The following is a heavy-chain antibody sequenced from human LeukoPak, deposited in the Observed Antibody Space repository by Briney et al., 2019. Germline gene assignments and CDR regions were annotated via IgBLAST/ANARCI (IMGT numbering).Heavy chain of an antibody. CDR1: GGSISSGGYY. CDR2: IYYSGST. V-gene: IGHV4-61*08. D-gene: IGHD6-19*01. J-gene: IGHJ4*02. Sequence: PSETLSLTCTVSGGSISSGGYYWSWIRQHPGKGLEWIGYIYYSGSTNYNPSLKSRVTISVDTSKNQFSLKLSSVTAADTAVYYCARSAEQWLGKAFDYWGQGTLVTVSS. CDR3: ARSAEQWLGKAFDY.